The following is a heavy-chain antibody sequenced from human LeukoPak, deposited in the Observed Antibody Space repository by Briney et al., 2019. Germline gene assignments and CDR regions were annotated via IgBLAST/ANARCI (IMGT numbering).Heavy chain of an antibody. CDR2: ICPGDSDT. V-gene: IGHV5-51*01. CDR1: GYSFTSDW. D-gene: IGHD4-17*01. J-gene: IGHJ5*02. CDR3: ARTGDYGDFWVS. Sequence: GESLKISCKGSGYSFTSDWIGCVRQMPGKGLEWMGIICPGDSDTRYSPSFQGQVAISADKSISTAYLQWSSLKASDTDMYYCARTGDYGDFWVSWGQGTLVTVSS.